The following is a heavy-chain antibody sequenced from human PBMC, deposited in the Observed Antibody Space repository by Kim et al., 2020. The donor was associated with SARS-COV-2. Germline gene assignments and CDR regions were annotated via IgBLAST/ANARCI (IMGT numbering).Heavy chain of an antibody. D-gene: IGHD2-15*01. CDR3: ARDNAGHEYSYDYGMDV. J-gene: IGHJ6*01. CDR2: IYSDGST. V-gene: IGHV3-53*01. Sequence: GGSLRLSCAAAGLSVSGSYMSWVRQAPGKGLEWVSVIYSDGSTYYADSVMGRFTISRDNSKNTLYLQMNSLRAEDTAVDYCARDNAGHEYSYDYGMDVWG. CDR1: GLSVSGSY.